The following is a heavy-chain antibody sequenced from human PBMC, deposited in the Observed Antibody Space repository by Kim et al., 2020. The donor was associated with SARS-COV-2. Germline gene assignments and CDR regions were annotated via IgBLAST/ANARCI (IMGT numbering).Heavy chain of an antibody. CDR2: IYYSGST. V-gene: IGHV4-31*03. CDR1: GGSISSGGYY. J-gene: IGHJ5*02. CDR3: ARAPAFTMVRANWFDP. D-gene: IGHD3-10*01. Sequence: SETLSLTCTVSGGSISSGGYYWSWIRQHPGKGLEWIGYIYYSGSTYYNPSLKSRVTISVDTSKNQFSLKLSSVTAADTAVYYCARAPAFTMVRANWFDPWGQGTLVTVSS.